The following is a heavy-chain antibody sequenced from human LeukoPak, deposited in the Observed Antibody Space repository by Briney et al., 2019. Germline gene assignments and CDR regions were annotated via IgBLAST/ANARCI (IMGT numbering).Heavy chain of an antibody. Sequence: PGGSLRLSCAASGLAFSSQAMSWVRQAPGKGLEWVSVISDSGGITYYADSVKGRFTISRDNSKNTLFLQMNSLRAEDTAVYFCAKDARRTSGWYFFDYWGQGTLVTVSS. D-gene: IGHD6-19*01. CDR3: AKDARRTSGWYFFDY. CDR1: GLAFSSQA. J-gene: IGHJ4*02. V-gene: IGHV3-23*01. CDR2: ISDSGGIT.